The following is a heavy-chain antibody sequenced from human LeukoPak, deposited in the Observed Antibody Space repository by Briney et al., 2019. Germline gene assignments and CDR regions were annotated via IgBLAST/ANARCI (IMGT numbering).Heavy chain of an antibody. CDR2: ISSSSSYM. CDR1: GFTFSSYS. Sequence: GGSLRLSCAASGFTFSSYSMNWVRQAPGKGLEWVSSISSSSSYMYYADSVKGRFTISRDNAKNSLYLQVNSLRAEDTAVYYCARDIAARGAFDIWGQGTMVTVSS. D-gene: IGHD6-6*01. V-gene: IGHV3-21*01. CDR3: ARDIAARGAFDI. J-gene: IGHJ3*02.